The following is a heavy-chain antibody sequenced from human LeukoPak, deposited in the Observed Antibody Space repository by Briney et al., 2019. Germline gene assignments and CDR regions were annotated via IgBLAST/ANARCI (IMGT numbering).Heavy chain of an antibody. CDR3: ARTYGGNCDY. D-gene: IGHD4-23*01. J-gene: IGHJ4*02. Sequence: SQNLSLTCVISGDSVSSNSAAWNWIRQSPSRGFEWLGRTYFRSKWYNDYAASVKSRMTVNPDTSKNHFSLQLSSVTLEDTAVYYCARTYGGNCDYWGQGTLVTVSS. CDR2: TYFRSKWYN. CDR1: GDSVSSNSAA. V-gene: IGHV6-1*01.